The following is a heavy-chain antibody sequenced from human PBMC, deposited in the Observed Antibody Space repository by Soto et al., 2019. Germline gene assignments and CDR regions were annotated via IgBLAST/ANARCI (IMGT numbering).Heavy chain of an antibody. Sequence: PGGSLRLSCAASGFTFNIYAMTWVRQAPGKGLEWVSTTGATGRTTYYAVSVKGRFTVSRDNSKNTLDLQMSNLRAEDTAVYYCATVHNTSRSFDYWGQGTLVTVSS. D-gene: IGHD1-20*01. J-gene: IGHJ4*02. CDR1: GFTFNIYA. CDR2: TGATGRTT. CDR3: ATVHNTSRSFDY. V-gene: IGHV3-23*01.